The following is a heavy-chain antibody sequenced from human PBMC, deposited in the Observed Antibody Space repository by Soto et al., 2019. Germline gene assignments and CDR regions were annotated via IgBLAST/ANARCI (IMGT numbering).Heavy chain of an antibody. CDR3: ARGIIGARQHLDY. Sequence: QVQRVESGGGVVQPGKSLRLSCAASGFTFSSYAMHWARQAPGKGLEWVPVIAIRGGDEYYAESARGRFTISRDDSKNTLDLQMDSLRVEDTAVYYCARGIIGARQHLDYWGEGTLGTVSS. CDR2: IAIRGGDE. D-gene: IGHD1-26*01. J-gene: IGHJ4*02. V-gene: IGHV3-30*03. CDR1: GFTFSSYA.